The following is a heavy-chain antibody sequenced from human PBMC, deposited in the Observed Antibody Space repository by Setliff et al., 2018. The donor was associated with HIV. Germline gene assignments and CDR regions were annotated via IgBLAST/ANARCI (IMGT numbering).Heavy chain of an antibody. J-gene: IGHJ4*02. Sequence: GGSLRLSCAASGFTFSNAWMSWVRQAQGKGLEWVGRIRSKTDGGTTDYAAPVKGRFSISRDDSKNTLDLQMNSLKIEDTAVYYCTTDRWSHVYDSSGYYYYYWGQGTLVTVSS. CDR3: TTDRWSHVYDSSGYYYYY. D-gene: IGHD3-22*01. CDR1: GFTFSNAW. V-gene: IGHV3-15*01. CDR2: IRSKTDGGTT.